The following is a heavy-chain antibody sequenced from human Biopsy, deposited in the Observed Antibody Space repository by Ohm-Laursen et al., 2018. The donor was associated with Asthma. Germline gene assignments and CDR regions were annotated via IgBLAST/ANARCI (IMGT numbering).Heavy chain of an antibody. CDR1: GFTFDNYT. Sequence: SLRLSCAASGFTFDNYTMHWVRQAPGKGLEWVTIISYDGRNTYYADSVEGRFTISRDNSKNTLFLQMSSLKPEDTAVYYCARGGLHYYEYYGMDVWGQGTTVAVSS. CDR2: ISYDGRNT. J-gene: IGHJ6*02. V-gene: IGHV3-30*04. D-gene: IGHD2-21*02. CDR3: ARGGLHYYEYYGMDV.